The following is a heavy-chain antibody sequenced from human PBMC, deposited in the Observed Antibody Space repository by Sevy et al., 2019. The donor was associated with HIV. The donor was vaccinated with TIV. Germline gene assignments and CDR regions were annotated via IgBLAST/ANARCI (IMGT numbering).Heavy chain of an antibody. D-gene: IGHD6-19*01. Sequence: GGYLRLSWAASGFIFRSYGMHWVRQAPGKGLEWVAVIWFDGSIKEYADSVKGRFTISRDNSKNTVYLQMNSLRGDDTAVYYCARDTRQWLAFDYWGQGTLVTVSS. V-gene: IGHV3-33*01. CDR2: IWFDGSIK. J-gene: IGHJ4*02. CDR1: GFIFRSYG. CDR3: ARDTRQWLAFDY.